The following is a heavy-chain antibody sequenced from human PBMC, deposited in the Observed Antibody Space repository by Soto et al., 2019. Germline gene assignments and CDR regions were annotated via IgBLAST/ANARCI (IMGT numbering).Heavy chain of an antibody. J-gene: IGHJ3*02. Sequence: SETLSLTCTVSGGSISSYYWSWIRQPPGKGLEWIGYIYYSGSTNYNPSLKSRVTISVDTSKNQFSLKLSSVTAADTAVYYCARRYCCGGSCFGLDAFDIWGQGTMVTVSS. V-gene: IGHV4-59*08. CDR3: ARRYCCGGSCFGLDAFDI. CDR2: IYYSGST. D-gene: IGHD2-15*01. CDR1: GGSISSYY.